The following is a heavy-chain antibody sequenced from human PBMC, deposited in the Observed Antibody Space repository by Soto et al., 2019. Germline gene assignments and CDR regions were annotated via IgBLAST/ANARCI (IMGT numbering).Heavy chain of an antibody. V-gene: IGHV4-39*01. CDR1: GGSISSSSYY. D-gene: IGHD5-18*01. Sequence: SETLSLTCTVSGGSISSSSYYWGWIRQPPGKGLEWIGSIYYSGSTYYNPSLKSRVTISVDTSKNQFSQKLSSVTAADTAVYYCARQGPRTWIQLWFPLDYWGQGTLVTVSS. CDR3: ARQGPRTWIQLWFPLDY. J-gene: IGHJ4*02. CDR2: IYYSGST.